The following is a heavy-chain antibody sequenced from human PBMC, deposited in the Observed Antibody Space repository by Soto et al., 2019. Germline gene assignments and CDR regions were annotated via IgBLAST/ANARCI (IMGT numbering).Heavy chain of an antibody. Sequence: QVQLVESGGGVVQPGRSLRLSCAASGFTFSSYGMHWVRQAPGKGLEWVAVISYDGSNTYYADSVKGRFTISRDNSKNTLYLQMNSLRAEDTAVYYCATLAVADSRYYMAVWGKGTTVTVSS. CDR1: GFTFSSYG. D-gene: IGHD6-19*01. J-gene: IGHJ6*03. CDR2: ISYDGSNT. CDR3: ATLAVADSRYYMAV. V-gene: IGHV3-30*03.